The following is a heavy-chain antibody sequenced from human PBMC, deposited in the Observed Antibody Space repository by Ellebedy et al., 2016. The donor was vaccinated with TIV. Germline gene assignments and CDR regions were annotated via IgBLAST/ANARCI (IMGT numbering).Heavy chain of an antibody. CDR1: GFTFSSHD. Sequence: GESLKISXPASGFTFSSHDMHWVRQATGKGLEWVSTIGAAGDTYYPGSVEGRFTISRENAKNSLYLQMNSLRAGDTAVYYCARGGRRGNYYHGMDVWGQGTTVTVSS. CDR2: IGAAGDT. V-gene: IGHV3-13*04. CDR3: ARGGRRGNYYHGMDV. D-gene: IGHD1-26*01. J-gene: IGHJ6*02.